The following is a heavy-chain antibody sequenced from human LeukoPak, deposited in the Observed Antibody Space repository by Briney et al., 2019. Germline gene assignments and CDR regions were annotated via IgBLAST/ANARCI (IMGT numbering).Heavy chain of an antibody. D-gene: IGHD6-19*01. CDR2: IIPILGIA. CDR1: GYTFTSYG. Sequence: SVKVSCKASGYTFTSYGISWVRQAPGQGLEWMGRIIPILGIANYAQKFQGRVTITADKSTSTAYMELSSLRSEDTAVYYCARGYSSGWHGPYAFDIWGQGTMVTVSS. CDR3: ARGYSSGWHGPYAFDI. J-gene: IGHJ3*02. V-gene: IGHV1-69*04.